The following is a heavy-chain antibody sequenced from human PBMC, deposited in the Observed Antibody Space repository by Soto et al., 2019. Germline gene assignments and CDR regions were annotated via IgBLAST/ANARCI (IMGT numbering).Heavy chain of an antibody. CDR2: ISGSGGST. V-gene: IGHV3-23*01. J-gene: IGHJ4*02. CDR3: AKDQGASYYDFWSGYTLFDY. CDR1: GFTFSSYA. Sequence: EVQLLESGGGLVQPGGSLRLSCAASGFTFSSYAMSWVRQAPGKGLEWVSAISGSGGSTYSADSVKGRFTISRDNSKNTLYLQMNSLRDEDTAVYYCAKDQGASYYDFWSGYTLFDYWGQGTLVTVSS. D-gene: IGHD3-3*01.